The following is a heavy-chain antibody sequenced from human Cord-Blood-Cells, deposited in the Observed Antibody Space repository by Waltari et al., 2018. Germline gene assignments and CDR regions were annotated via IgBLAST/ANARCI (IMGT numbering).Heavy chain of an antibody. CDR1: GFTFSSYA. J-gene: IGHJ4*02. D-gene: IGHD1-26*01. CDR3: AKDLRSIVGATIFGY. CDR2: ISGSGVST. V-gene: IGHV3-23*01. Sequence: TASGFTFSSYAMSWVRQAPGKGLEWVSAISGSGVSTYYADSVKGRFTISRDNSKNTLYLQMNSLRAEDTAVYYCAKDLRSIVGATIFGYWGQGTLVTVSS.